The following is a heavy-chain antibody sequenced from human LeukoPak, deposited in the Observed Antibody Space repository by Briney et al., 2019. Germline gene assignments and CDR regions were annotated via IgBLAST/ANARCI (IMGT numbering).Heavy chain of an antibody. J-gene: IGHJ4*02. CDR3: AKAVRSIAAAGRRPDFDY. Sequence: GGSLRLSCAVSGITLSNYGMSWVRQAPGKGLEWVAGISDSGGRTNYADSVKGRFTISRDNSKNTLYLQMNSLRAEDTAVYYCAKAVRSIAAAGRRPDFDYWGQGTLVTVSS. CDR2: ISDSGGRT. V-gene: IGHV3-23*01. D-gene: IGHD6-13*01. CDR1: GITLSNYG.